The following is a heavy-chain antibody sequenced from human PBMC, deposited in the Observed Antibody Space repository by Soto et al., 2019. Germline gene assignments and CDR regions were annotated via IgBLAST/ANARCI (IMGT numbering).Heavy chain of an antibody. CDR2: ISGSGGST. CDR1: GFTFSSYA. CDR3: AKDLGPRGYSYGFLDY. J-gene: IGHJ4*02. V-gene: IGHV3-23*01. D-gene: IGHD5-18*01. Sequence: PGGSLRLSCAASGFTFSSYAMSWVRQAPGKGLEWVSAISGSGGSTYYADSVKGRFTISRDNSKNTLYLQMNSLRAEDTAVYYCAKDLGPRGYSYGFLDYWGQGTLVTVSS.